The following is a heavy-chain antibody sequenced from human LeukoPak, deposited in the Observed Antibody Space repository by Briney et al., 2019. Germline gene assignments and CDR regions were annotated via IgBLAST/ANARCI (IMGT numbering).Heavy chain of an antibody. J-gene: IGHJ4*02. CDR3: ARSYLAGTGYYFYY. D-gene: IGHD6-19*01. Sequence: VASVKVSCTASGGTFSSYAISWVRQAPGQGLEWMGGIIPIFGTANYAQKFQGRVTITADKSTSTAYMELSSLRSEDTAVYYCARSYLAGTGYYFYYWGQGTLVTVSS. V-gene: IGHV1-69*06. CDR2: IIPIFGTA. CDR1: GGTFSSYA.